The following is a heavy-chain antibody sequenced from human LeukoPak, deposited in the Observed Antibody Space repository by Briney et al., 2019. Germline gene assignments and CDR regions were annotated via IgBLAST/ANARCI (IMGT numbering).Heavy chain of an antibody. CDR1: GFTFSSYA. Sequence: GGSLRLSCAASGFTFSSYAMHWVRQAPGKGLEWVAVISYDGSNKYYADSVKGRFTISRDNSKNTLYLQMNSLRAEDTAVYYCAKETAGTMGWFDPWGQGTLVTVSS. CDR3: AKETAGTMGWFDP. CDR2: ISYDGSNK. J-gene: IGHJ5*02. V-gene: IGHV3-30*04. D-gene: IGHD6-13*01.